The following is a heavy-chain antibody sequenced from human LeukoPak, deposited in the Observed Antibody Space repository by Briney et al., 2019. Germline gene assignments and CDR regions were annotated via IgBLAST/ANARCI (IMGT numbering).Heavy chain of an antibody. CDR2: ISSSSSYI. D-gene: IGHD1-26*01. CDR3: ARGIGSLAFDY. J-gene: IGHJ4*02. Sequence: GGSLRLSCAASGFTFSSYSMNWVRQAPGKGLEWVSSISSSSSYIYYADSVKGRFTISRDNAKNSLYLQMNSLRAEATAVYYCARGIGSLAFDYWGQGTLVTVSS. V-gene: IGHV3-21*01. CDR1: GFTFSSYS.